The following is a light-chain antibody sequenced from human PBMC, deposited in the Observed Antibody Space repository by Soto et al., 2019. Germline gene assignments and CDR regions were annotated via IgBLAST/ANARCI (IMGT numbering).Light chain of an antibody. Sequence: EIVLTQSQGTLSLSPWERATLFSRASQSVSSSYLAWYQQKPGQAPRLLIYGASSRATGIPDRFSGSGSGTDFTLTISSLQSEDFAVYYCQHYHGWPITFGQGTRLETK. V-gene: IGKV3-20*01. CDR2: GAS. CDR3: QHYHGWPIT. J-gene: IGKJ5*01. CDR1: QSVSSSY.